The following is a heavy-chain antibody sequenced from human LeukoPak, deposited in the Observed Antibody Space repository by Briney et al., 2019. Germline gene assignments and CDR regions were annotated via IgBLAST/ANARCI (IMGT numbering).Heavy chain of an antibody. CDR3: ARNNSNYAAFDI. D-gene: IGHD1-7*01. J-gene: IGHJ3*02. CDR2: THHSGTT. CDR1: RGSDNDGGFS. V-gene: IGHV4-30-2*01. Sequence: PSETLSHTCTVSRGSDNDGGFSWSWTRQPLGKGLEWIGYTHHSGTTHYNPSLSGRVTMSVDTSKNHFSLKLTSATAADTAVYCCARNNSNYAAFDIWGQGTMLTVS.